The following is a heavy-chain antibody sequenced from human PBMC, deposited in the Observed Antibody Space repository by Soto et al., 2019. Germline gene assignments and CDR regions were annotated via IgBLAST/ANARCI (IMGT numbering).Heavy chain of an antibody. Sequence: EVQVLESGGGSVQPGGSLRLSCAASGFTFSSFAMSWVRHAPGKGLEWVSEITGSTGTTYYADSVKGRFIISRDNSKNTVHLQMNSLRVEDTAVYYCAKDPSSSPYYMDVWGKGTTVTVSS. CDR1: GFTFSSFA. CDR3: AKDPSSSPYYMDV. D-gene: IGHD6-13*01. CDR2: ITGSTGTT. J-gene: IGHJ6*03. V-gene: IGHV3-23*01.